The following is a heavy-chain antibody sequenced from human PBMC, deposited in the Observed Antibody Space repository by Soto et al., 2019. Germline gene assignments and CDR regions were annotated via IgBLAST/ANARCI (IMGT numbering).Heavy chain of an antibody. D-gene: IGHD3-22*01. CDR3: ARDLDYYDSSGYPGPFDY. Sequence: SETLSLTCTVSGGSISSGDYYWSWIRQPPGKGLEWIGYIYYSGSTYYNPSLKSRVTISVDTSKNQFSLKLSSVTAADTAVYYCARDLDYYDSSGYPGPFDYWGQGTLVTV. V-gene: IGHV4-30-4*01. CDR2: IYYSGST. CDR1: GGSISSGDYY. J-gene: IGHJ4*02.